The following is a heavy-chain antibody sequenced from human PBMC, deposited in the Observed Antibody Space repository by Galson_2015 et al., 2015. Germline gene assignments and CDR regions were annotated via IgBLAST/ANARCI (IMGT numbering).Heavy chain of an antibody. Sequence: SLRLSCAASGFTFSSHAMSWVRQAPGKGLEWVSVISGGRASKYYAESAKGRFNISRDNSKDTLYLQMYSRRVEDTAVYYRKKERVDYFENWGQGSLDTVSS. J-gene: IGHJ4*02. CDR3: KKERVDYFEN. V-gene: IGHV3-23*01. CDR2: ISGGRASK. CDR1: GFTFSSHA.